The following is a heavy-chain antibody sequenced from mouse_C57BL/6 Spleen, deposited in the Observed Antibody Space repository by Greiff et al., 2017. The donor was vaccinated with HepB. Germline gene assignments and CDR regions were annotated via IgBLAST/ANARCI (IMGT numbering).Heavy chain of an antibody. Sequence: DVQLVESGEGLVKPGGSLKLSCAASGFTFSSYAMSWVRQTPEKRLEWVAYISSGGDYIYYADTVKGRFTISRDNARNTLYLQMSSLKSEDTAMYYCTRDPTVVASRYFDVWGTGTTVTVSS. J-gene: IGHJ1*03. CDR3: TRDPTVVASRYFDV. CDR2: ISSGGDYI. CDR1: GFTFSSYA. D-gene: IGHD1-1*01. V-gene: IGHV5-9-1*02.